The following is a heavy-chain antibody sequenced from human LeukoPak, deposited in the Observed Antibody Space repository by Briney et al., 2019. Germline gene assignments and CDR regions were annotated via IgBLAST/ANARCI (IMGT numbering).Heavy chain of an antibody. J-gene: IGHJ4*02. CDR2: INPTSGVT. CDR3: ASEADYCDSSGYQTGFDY. D-gene: IGHD3-22*01. V-gene: IGHV1-2*02. CDR1: GYTFTGYY. Sequence: ASVKVSCKACGYTFTGYYMHWVRQAPGQGLEWMGWINPTSGVTNYAQKFQGRVTMTRHTSISPAYMELSRLRSDDTAVYYCASEADYCDSSGYQTGFDYWGQGTLVTVSS.